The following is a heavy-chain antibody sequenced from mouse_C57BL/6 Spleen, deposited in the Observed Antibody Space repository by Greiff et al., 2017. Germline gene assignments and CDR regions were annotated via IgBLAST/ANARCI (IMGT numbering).Heavy chain of an antibody. J-gene: IGHJ4*01. CDR2: ISSGGDYI. D-gene: IGHD2-12*01. CDR1: GFTFSSYA. CDR3: TRAPAYYSHYYAMDY. Sequence: EVMLVESGEGLVKPGGSLKLSCAASGFTFSSYAMSWVRQTPEKRLEWVAYISSGGDYIYYADTVKGRFTISRDNARNTLYLQMSSLKSEDTAMYYCTRAPAYYSHYYAMDYWGQGTSVTVSS. V-gene: IGHV5-9-1*02.